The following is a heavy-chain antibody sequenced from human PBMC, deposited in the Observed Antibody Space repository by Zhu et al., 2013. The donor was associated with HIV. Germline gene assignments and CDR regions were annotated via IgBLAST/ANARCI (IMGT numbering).Heavy chain of an antibody. CDR2: ISAYNGNT. Sequence: QVQLVQSGAEVKKPGSSVKVSCKASGGTFSSYTISWVRQAPGQGLEWMGWISAYNGNTNYAQKLQGRVTMTTDTSTSTAYMELRSLRSDDTAVYYCANLALSSGWGATFDYWGQGTLVTVSS. CDR1: GGTFSSYT. CDR3: ANLALSSGWGATFDY. D-gene: IGHD6-19*01. V-gene: IGHV1-18*01. J-gene: IGHJ4*02.